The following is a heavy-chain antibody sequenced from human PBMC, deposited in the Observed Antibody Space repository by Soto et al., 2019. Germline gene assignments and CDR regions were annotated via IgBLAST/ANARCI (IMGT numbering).Heavy chain of an antibody. CDR1: GFTFSSYS. CDR2: ISGSGNYT. D-gene: IGHD4-4*01. CDR3: ARDGINNYNEYYFDS. J-gene: IGHJ4*02. Sequence: EVPLVESGGGLVKPGGSLRLSCAASGFTFSSYSMNWVRQAPGKGLEWVSSISGSGNYTHYADFLRGRFTISRDNAKTSLYLQMNSLRADDTAVYYCARDGINNYNEYYFDSWGQGTVVTVSS. V-gene: IGHV3-21*01.